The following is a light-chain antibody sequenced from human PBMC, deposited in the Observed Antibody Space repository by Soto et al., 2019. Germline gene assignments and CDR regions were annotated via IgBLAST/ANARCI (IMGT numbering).Light chain of an antibody. V-gene: IGKV1-33*01. CDR3: QQYENLPPLT. CDR1: QNIGNF. Sequence: DTQMTQSPSSLSASVGDRVTITCQASQNIGNFLSWYQQRPGKAPKLLIYDASNLETGVPSRFSGSGSGTDFTFTINGLQSEDVATYYCQQYENLPPLTFGGGTKVEIK. CDR2: DAS. J-gene: IGKJ4*01.